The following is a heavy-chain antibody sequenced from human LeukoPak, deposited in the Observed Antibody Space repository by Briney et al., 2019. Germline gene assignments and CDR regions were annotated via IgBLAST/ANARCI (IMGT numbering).Heavy chain of an antibody. CDR1: GYTFNNYG. Sequence: ASVKVSCKASGYTFNNYGISWVRQAPGQGLEWVGWVTSYNGDTNYAQRFQGGVTMSTDTSTSTAYMELRSLRFDDTAIYYCAKDWHILTGRNCFDPWGQGTLVTVSS. J-gene: IGHJ5*02. D-gene: IGHD3-9*01. CDR3: AKDWHILTGRNCFDP. CDR2: VTSYNGDT. V-gene: IGHV1-18*01.